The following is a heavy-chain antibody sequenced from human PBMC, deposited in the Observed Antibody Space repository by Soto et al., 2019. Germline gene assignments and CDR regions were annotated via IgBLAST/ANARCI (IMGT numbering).Heavy chain of an antibody. CDR2: IYHSGTT. CDR3: ASGVDHGAGLSGGLDV. J-gene: IGHJ6*02. D-gene: IGHD3-10*01. V-gene: IGHV4-31*03. Sequence: SETLSLTCNVSGGSISSDDFFWSWVRQHPARGLEWIGYIYHSGTTYYNPSLQSRITISVDTSKNQFSLKLRSVTAADTAVYFGASGVDHGAGLSGGLDVWGQGTAVTVSS. CDR1: GGSISSDDFF.